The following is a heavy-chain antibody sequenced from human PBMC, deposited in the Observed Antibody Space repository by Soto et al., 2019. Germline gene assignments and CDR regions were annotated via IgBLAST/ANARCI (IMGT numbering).Heavy chain of an antibody. J-gene: IGHJ6*03. D-gene: IGHD4-4*01. Sequence: SETLSLTCTVSGGSISSYYWSWIRQPPGKGLEWIGYIYYSGSTNYNPSLKSRVTISVDTSKNQFSLKLSSVTAADTAVYYCARVDRVDSNYYYYYYYMDVWGKGTTVTVSS. CDR2: IYYSGST. CDR1: GGSISSYY. CDR3: ARVDRVDSNYYYYYYYMDV. V-gene: IGHV4-59*01.